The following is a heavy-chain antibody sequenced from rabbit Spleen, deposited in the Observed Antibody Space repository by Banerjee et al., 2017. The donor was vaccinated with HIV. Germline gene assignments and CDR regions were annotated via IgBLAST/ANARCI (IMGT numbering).Heavy chain of an antibody. D-gene: IGHD4-2*01. V-gene: IGHV1S45*01. CDR1: GFSFSSSDY. CDR3: ARRNIGNYGNYAGAFNL. CDR2: AYAGSSGST. Sequence: QEQLVESGGGLVQPEGSLALTCKASGFSFSSSDYICWVRQAPGKGLEWVACAYAGSSGSTYSATWAKGRFTISKTSSTTVTLQMTSLTVADTATYFCARRNIGNYGNYAGAFNLWGPGTLVTVS. J-gene: IGHJ4*01.